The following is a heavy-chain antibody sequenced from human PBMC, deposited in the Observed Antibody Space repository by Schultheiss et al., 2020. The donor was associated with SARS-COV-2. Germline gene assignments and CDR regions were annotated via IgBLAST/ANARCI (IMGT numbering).Heavy chain of an antibody. CDR3: TTVGSSSGRYRKNNWFDP. CDR1: GFSFTNAW. V-gene: IGHV3-15*07. CDR2: IKSKNDGGTP. Sequence: GESLKISCAASGFSFTNAWMNWVRQAPGKGLEWVGRIKSKNDGGTPDYAAPVKGRFTISRDDSKNTLYLQMNSLKTEDTAVYYCTTVGSSSGRYRKNNWFDPWGQGTLVTVSS. J-gene: IGHJ5*02. D-gene: IGHD3-22*01.